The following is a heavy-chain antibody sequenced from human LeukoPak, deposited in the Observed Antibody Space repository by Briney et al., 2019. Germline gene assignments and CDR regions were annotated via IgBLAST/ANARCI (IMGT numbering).Heavy chain of an antibody. D-gene: IGHD2-2*01. J-gene: IGHJ4*02. CDR3: ANSPQLQTPPDDY. V-gene: IGHV3-7*03. CDR2: IKQDGTEK. Sequence: PGGSLRLSCAASGFTLSNHWMIWVRQAPGKGLECVANIKQDGTEKYYLDSVKGRFTISRDNAKNSLYLQMNSLRAEDTAVYYCANSPQLQTPPDDYWGQGTLVTVSS. CDR1: GFTLSNHW.